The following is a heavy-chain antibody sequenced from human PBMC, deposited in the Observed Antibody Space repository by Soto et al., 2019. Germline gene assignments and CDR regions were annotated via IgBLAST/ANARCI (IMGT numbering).Heavy chain of an antibody. CDR3: ARPDYYDFDAFDI. V-gene: IGHV3-30-3*01. Sequence: QVQLVESGGGVVQPGRSLRLSCAASGFTFSSYAMHWVRQAPGKGLEWVAVISYDGSNKYYADSVKGRFTISRDNSKNTLYLQMNSLRAEDTAVYYCARPDYYDFDAFDIWGQGTMVTVSS. D-gene: IGHD3-22*01. J-gene: IGHJ3*02. CDR1: GFTFSSYA. CDR2: ISYDGSNK.